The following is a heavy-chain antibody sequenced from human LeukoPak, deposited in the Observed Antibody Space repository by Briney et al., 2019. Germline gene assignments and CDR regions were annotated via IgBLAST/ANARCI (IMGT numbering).Heavy chain of an antibody. CDR2: ISYSGTT. Sequence: SETLSVTCGVSGGSLRDYFWNWIRQPQGKGLEWIGEISYSGTTNSKSSLKSRVTVSIDTSKNQFSLKLTSVTAADTAVYFCARADVNYGSYSGFLDNWGQGSLVTVSS. D-gene: IGHD5-12*01. CDR3: ARADVNYGSYSGFLDN. CDR1: GGSLRDYF. V-gene: IGHV4-34*01. J-gene: IGHJ4*02.